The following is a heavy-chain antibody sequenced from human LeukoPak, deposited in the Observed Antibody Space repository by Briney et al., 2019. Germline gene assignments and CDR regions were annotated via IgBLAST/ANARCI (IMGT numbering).Heavy chain of an antibody. J-gene: IGHJ4*02. Sequence: GASVKVSCKASGYTFTNYDINWVRQAAGQGLEWMGWMNPNSGDTGYVEKFQGRVTMTRDTSMNTAYMELSSLRSEDTAVYYCTRSGFGGGVHFDHWGQGTPVTVSS. CDR1: GYTFTNYD. V-gene: IGHV1-8*01. D-gene: IGHD3-16*01. CDR2: MNPNSGDT. CDR3: TRSGFGGGVHFDH.